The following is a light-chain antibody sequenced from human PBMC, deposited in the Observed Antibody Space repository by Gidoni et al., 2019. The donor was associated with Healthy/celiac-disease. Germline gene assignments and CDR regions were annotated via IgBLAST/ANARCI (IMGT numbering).Light chain of an antibody. V-gene: IGKV1-39*01. J-gene: IGKJ1*01. Sequence: DIQMTQSPSSLSASVGDRVTITCRASQSISSYLNWYQQKPGKAPKLLIYAASSLPSGVPSRFSGSGSGTDFTLTISSLQPEDFATYFCQQSYSTPWTFGQETKVEIK. CDR3: QQSYSTPWT. CDR1: QSISSY. CDR2: AAS.